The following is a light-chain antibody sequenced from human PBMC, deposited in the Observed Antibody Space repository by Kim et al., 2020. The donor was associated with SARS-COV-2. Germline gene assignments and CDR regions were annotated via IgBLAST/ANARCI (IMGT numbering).Light chain of an antibody. CDR2: EVN. V-gene: IGLV2-18*02. J-gene: IGLJ2*01. Sequence: GQSDPISCTGTSSDVGSYNLVSWYQQPPGTAPKVMIYEVNNRPSGVPDRFSGSKSGNTASLTISGLQAEDEADYYCSSYTSSNTVVFGGGTKLTVL. CDR3: SSYTSSNTVV. CDR1: SSDVGSYNL.